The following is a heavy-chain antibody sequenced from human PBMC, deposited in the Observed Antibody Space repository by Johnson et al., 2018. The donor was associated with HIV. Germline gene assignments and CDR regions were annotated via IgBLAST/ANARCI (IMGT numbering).Heavy chain of an antibody. D-gene: IGHD4-17*01. Sequence: QVQLVESGGGVVQPGRSLRVSCAASGFTFSSYAMHWVRQAPGKGLEWVAVISYDGSNKYYADSVKGRFTISRDNSKNTLYLQMNSLRAEDTAVYYCTRLAPDYDDGHLDSFDIWGQVTMVTVSS. J-gene: IGHJ3*02. CDR3: TRLAPDYDDGHLDSFDI. CDR2: ISYDGSNK. CDR1: GFTFSSYA. V-gene: IGHV3-30*04.